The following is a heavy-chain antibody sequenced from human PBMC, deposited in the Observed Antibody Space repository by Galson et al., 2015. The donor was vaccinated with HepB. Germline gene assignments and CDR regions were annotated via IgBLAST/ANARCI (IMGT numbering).Heavy chain of an antibody. CDR3: ANAETDRSSTSCYPRIYYYYYMDV. CDR1: GFTFSSYG. Sequence: SLRLSCAASGFTFSSYGMHWVRQAPGKGLEWVAVISYDGSNKYYADSVKGRFTISRDNSKNTLYLQMNSLRAEDTAVYYCANAETDRSSTSCYPRIYYYYYMDVWGKGTTVTVSS. D-gene: IGHD2-2*01. J-gene: IGHJ6*03. CDR2: ISYDGSNK. V-gene: IGHV3-30*18.